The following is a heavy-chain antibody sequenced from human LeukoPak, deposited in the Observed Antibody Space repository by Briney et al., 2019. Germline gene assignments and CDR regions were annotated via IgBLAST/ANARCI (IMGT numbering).Heavy chain of an antibody. V-gene: IGHV1-18*01. CDR2: ISAYNGNT. CDR1: GYTFTSYG. Sequence: ASVKVSCKASGYTFTSYGISWVRQAPGQWLEWTGWISAYNGNTNYAQKLQGRVTMTTDTSTSTAYMELRSLRSDDTAVYYCARDRSGSSGWFFDYWGQGTLVTVSS. J-gene: IGHJ4*02. D-gene: IGHD6-19*01. CDR3: ARDRSGSSGWFFDY.